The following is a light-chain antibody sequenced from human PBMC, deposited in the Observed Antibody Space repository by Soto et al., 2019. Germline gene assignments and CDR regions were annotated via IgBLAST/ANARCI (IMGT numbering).Light chain of an antibody. CDR2: AAS. CDR1: QSISSY. J-gene: IGKJ1*01. Sequence: DIQMTQSPSSLSASVGDRVTITCRASQSISSYLNWYQQKPGKAPKLLIYAASSLQSGVPSRFSGSGSGKDFTLTITSLQLEIFAIYNGQKSKRTSWTFGQGTRGNIK. V-gene: IGKV1-39*01. CDR3: QKSKRTSWT.